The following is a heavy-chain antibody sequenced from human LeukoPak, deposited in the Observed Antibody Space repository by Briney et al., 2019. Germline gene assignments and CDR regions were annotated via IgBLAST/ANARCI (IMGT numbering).Heavy chain of an antibody. Sequence: GRSLRLSCVASGFRFHEYAVHWVRLAPGKGLEWVSGISWNNGSIGYADSVKGRFTISRDNSKNTLYLQMNSLRAEDTAVYYCAKVMGYDSSGYINYWGQGTLVTVSS. J-gene: IGHJ4*02. CDR1: GFRFHEYA. D-gene: IGHD3-22*01. CDR2: ISWNNGSI. V-gene: IGHV3-9*01. CDR3: AKVMGYDSSGYINY.